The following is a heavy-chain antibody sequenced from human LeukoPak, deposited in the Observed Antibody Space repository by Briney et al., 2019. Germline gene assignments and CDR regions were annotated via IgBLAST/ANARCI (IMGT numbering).Heavy chain of an antibody. CDR1: GFTFSSYA. Sequence: PGGSLRLSCAASGFTFSSYAMHWVRQAPGKGLEYVSAISSNGGSTYYANSVKGRFTISRDNSKNTLYLQMSSLRAEDMAVYYCARGRCSSTSCYWLNGMDVWGQGTTVTVSS. D-gene: IGHD2-2*01. CDR3: ARGRCSSTSCYWLNGMDV. CDR2: ISSNGGST. V-gene: IGHV3-64*01. J-gene: IGHJ6*02.